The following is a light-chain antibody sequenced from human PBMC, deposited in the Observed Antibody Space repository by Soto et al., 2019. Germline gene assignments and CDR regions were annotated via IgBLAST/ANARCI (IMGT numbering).Light chain of an antibody. CDR3: QQYGSSTAT. CDR2: GAS. J-gene: IGKJ1*01. Sequence: EIVLTQSPGTLSLSAGERATLSCRASQSVSSSYLAWYQQKPGQAPRLLIYGASSRATGIPDRFSGSGSGTDFTLTISRLEPEDFAVYYCQQYGSSTATLGQGTKVDIK. CDR1: QSVSSSY. V-gene: IGKV3-20*01.